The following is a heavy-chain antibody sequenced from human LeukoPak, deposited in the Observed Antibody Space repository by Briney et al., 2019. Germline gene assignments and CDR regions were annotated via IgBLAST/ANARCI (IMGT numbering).Heavy chain of an antibody. Sequence: SETLSLTCTVSGGSISSYYWSWIRQPAGKGLEWIGRIYTSGSTNYNPSLKSRVTMSVDTSKNQFSLKLSSVTAADMAVYYCARDIDYYDSSGEAMWGQGTLVTVSS. V-gene: IGHV4-4*07. CDR3: ARDIDYYDSSGEAM. CDR2: IYTSGST. CDR1: GGSISSYY. J-gene: IGHJ4*02. D-gene: IGHD3-22*01.